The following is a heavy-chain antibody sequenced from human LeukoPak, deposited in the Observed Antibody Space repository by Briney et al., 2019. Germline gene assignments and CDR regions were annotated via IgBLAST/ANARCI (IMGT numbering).Heavy chain of an antibody. CDR3: ARRGSGQHPSDAFDI. J-gene: IGHJ3*02. Sequence: GASVKVSCKASGYTFTSYYMHWVRQAPGQGLEWMGIINPSGGSTSYAQKFQGRVTMTRDTSTSTVYIELSSLRSEDTAVYYCARRGSGQHPSDAFDIWGQGTMVTVSS. CDR1: GYTFTSYY. D-gene: IGHD2-15*01. CDR2: INPSGGST. V-gene: IGHV1-46*01.